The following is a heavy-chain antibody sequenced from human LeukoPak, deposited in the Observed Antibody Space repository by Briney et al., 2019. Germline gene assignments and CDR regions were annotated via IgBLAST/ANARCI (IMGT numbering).Heavy chain of an antibody. CDR2: IYHSGST. D-gene: IGHD3-22*01. Sequence: SQTLSLTCAVSGGSISSGGYSWSWIRQPPGKGLEWIGYIYHSGSTYYNPSLKSRVTISVDRSKNQFSLKLSSVTAADTAVYYCASFHYDSSGYYGVPFDYWGQGTLVTVSS. CDR3: ASFHYDSSGYYGVPFDY. J-gene: IGHJ4*02. CDR1: GGSISSGGYS. V-gene: IGHV4-30-2*01.